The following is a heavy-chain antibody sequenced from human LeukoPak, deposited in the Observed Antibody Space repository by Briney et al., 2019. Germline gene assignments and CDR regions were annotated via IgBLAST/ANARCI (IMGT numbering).Heavy chain of an antibody. CDR3: ARRRGVNSFFFDY. CDR1: GYLFTSYW. V-gene: IGHV5-51*01. D-gene: IGHD4-23*01. CDR2: IYPDDSDT. J-gene: IGHJ4*02. Sequence: GGALKISCKGSGYLFTSYWIGWVRQMPGKGLEWMGIIYPDDSDTKYSPSFRGQVIISSDKSISTAYLQWSGLKASDTAIYFCARRRGVNSFFFDYWGQGALVTVSS.